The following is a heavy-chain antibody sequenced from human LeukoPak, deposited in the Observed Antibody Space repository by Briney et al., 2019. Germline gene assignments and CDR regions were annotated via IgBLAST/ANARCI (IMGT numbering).Heavy chain of an antibody. CDR1: GGSISSGDYY. CDR2: IYYSGST. J-gene: IGHJ3*02. D-gene: IGHD2-2*01. Sequence: SETLSLTCTVSGGSISSGDYYWSWIRQPPGKGMEWIGYIYYSGSTYYNPSLKSRVTISVDTSKNQFSLKLSSVTAADTAVYYCARDPVALVVVPAAAHDAFDIWGQGTMVTVSS. CDR3: ARDPVALVVVPAAAHDAFDI. V-gene: IGHV4-30-4*08.